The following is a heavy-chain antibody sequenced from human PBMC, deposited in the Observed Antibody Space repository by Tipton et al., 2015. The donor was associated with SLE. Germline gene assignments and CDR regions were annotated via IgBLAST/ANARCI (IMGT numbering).Heavy chain of an antibody. J-gene: IGHJ3*02. Sequence: SLRLSCAASGFTFSSYSMNWVRQAPGKGLEWVSSISSSSSYIYYADSVKGRFTISRDNAKNSLYLQMNSLRAEDTAVYYCARAIGTMVQDAFDIWGQGTMVTVSS. CDR3: ARAIGTMVQDAFDI. CDR2: ISSSSSYI. V-gene: IGHV3-21*03. D-gene: IGHD3-10*01. CDR1: GFTFSSYS.